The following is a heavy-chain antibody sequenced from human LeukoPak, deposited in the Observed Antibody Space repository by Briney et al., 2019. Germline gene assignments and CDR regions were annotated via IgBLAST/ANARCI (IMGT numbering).Heavy chain of an antibody. CDR1: GGSFSGYY. CDR2: INHSGST. D-gene: IGHD3-9*01. CDR3: ARCQYYDILTGNYYYYGLDV. Sequence: SETLSLTCAVYGGSFSGYYWSWIRQPPGKGLEWIGEINHSGSTNYNPSLKSRVTISVDTSKNQFSLKLSSVTAADTAVYYCARCQYYDILTGNYYYYGLDVWGQGTTVTVSS. J-gene: IGHJ6*02. V-gene: IGHV4-34*01.